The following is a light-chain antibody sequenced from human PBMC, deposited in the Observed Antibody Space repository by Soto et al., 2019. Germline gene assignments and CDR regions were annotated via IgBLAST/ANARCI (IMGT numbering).Light chain of an antibody. J-gene: IGLJ3*02. CDR1: NSDVGHYNY. V-gene: IGLV2-14*01. CDR3: SSLTNSNTLL. Sequence: QSALTQPASVSGSPGQSITISCTGTNSDVGHYNYVSWYQQHPGKVPKLLIYEVNKRPSGVSNRFSGSKSANSASLTISGLQAEDEADYYCSSLTNSNTLLFGGGTKLTVL. CDR2: EVN.